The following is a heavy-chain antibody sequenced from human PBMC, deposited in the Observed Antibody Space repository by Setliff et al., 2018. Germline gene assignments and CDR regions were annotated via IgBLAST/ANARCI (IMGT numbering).Heavy chain of an antibody. D-gene: IGHD3-22*01. Sequence: GGSLRLSCAASGFTFSSHGMHWVRQAPGKGLEWVALISWDGTKTSYADSVRGRFTISRDGSKSTLYLDMSSLRSEDTAVYYCAKVLDTTGYYYFDFWGQGTLVTVSS. V-gene: IGHV3-30*02. CDR3: AKVLDTTGYYYFDF. J-gene: IGHJ4*02. CDR1: GFTFSSHG. CDR2: ISWDGTKT.